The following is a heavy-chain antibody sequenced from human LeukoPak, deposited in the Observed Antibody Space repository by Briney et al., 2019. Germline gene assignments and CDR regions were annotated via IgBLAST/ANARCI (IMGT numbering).Heavy chain of an antibody. V-gene: IGHV3-21*01. CDR2: ISSSSSYI. D-gene: IGHD2-21*01. CDR1: GFTFSSYS. J-gene: IGHJ6*03. Sequence: AGGSLRLSCAASGFTFSSYSMNWVRQAPGKGLEWVSSISSSSSYIYYADSVKGRFTISRDNAKNSLYLQMNSLRAEDTAVYYCARDAILHPTIPNHGNIYYMDVWGKGTTVTVSS. CDR3: ARDAILHPTIPNHGNIYYMDV.